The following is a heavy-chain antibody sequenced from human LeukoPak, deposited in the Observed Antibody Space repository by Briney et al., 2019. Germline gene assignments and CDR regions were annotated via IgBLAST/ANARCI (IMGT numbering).Heavy chain of an antibody. J-gene: IGHJ4*02. CDR2: IYYSGST. CDR1: GGSISSYY. Sequence: PSETLSLTCTVSGGSISSYYWSWIRQPPGKGLEWVGYIYYSGSTNYNPSLKSRVNISVEKSKKQFSQKLRSVNAEDKGVYYCARGGYYYGSGSFDYWGQGTLVTVSS. V-gene: IGHV4-59*01. D-gene: IGHD3-10*01. CDR3: ARGGYYYGSGSFDY.